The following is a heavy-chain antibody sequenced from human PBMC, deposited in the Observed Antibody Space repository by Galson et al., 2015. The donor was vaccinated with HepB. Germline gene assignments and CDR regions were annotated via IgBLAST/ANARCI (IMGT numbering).Heavy chain of an antibody. CDR2: IYYSGST. CDR3: ARDDAVTAGCWFDP. Sequence: ETLSLTCTVSGGSVSSGSYYWSWIRQPPGKGLEWIGYIYYSGSTNYNPSLKSRVTISVDTSKNQFSLKLSSVTAADTAVYYCARDDAVTAGCWFDPWGQGTLVTVSS. D-gene: IGHD6-13*01. CDR1: GGSVSSGSYY. J-gene: IGHJ5*02. V-gene: IGHV4-61*01.